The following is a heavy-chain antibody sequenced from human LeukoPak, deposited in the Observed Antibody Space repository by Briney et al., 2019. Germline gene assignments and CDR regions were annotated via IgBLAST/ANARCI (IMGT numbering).Heavy chain of an antibody. CDR3: ARDSSSWYSFDY. J-gene: IGHJ4*02. V-gene: IGHV3-66*01. CDR1: GFTVSINY. CDR2: IYSGGST. Sequence: PGGSLRLSRAASGFTVSINYMSWVRQAPGKGLEWVSVIYSGGSTYYADSVKGRFTISRDNSKNTLYLQMNSLRAEDTAVYYCARDSSSWYSFDYWGQGTLVTVSS. D-gene: IGHD6-13*01.